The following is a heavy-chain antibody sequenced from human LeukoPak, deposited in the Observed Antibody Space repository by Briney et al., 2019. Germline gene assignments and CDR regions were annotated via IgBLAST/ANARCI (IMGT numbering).Heavy chain of an antibody. CDR2: IKQDGSEK. D-gene: IGHD6-13*01. V-gene: IGHV3-7*01. CDR3: ARGDGQHQNWFDP. Sequence: GGSLRLSCAASGFTFSSYWMSWVRQAPGKGLEWVANIKQDGSEKYYVDSVKGRFTISRDNAKNSLYLQMNSLRAEDTAVYYCARGDGQHQNWFDPWGQGTLVTVSS. J-gene: IGHJ5*02. CDR1: GFTFSSYW.